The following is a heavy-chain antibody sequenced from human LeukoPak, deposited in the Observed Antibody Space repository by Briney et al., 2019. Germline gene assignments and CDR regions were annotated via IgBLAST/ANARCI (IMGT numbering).Heavy chain of an antibody. J-gene: IGHJ6*02. CDR1: GFTFSSYE. CDR3: ATAPDRGLAEYSMDV. Sequence: PGRSLRLSCAASGFTFSSYEMNWVRQAPGKGLEWVSYIRSSGRTISYADFVKGRFTISRDNPKNSLYLQMNCLRIEDPSVYYCATAPDRGLAEYSMDVWGQGATVTVSS. D-gene: IGHD3-10*01. V-gene: IGHV3-48*03. CDR2: IRSSGRTI.